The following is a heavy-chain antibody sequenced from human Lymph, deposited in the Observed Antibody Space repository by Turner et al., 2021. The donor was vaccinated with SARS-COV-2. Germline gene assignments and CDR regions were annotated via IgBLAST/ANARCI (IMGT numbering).Heavy chain of an antibody. CDR2: FYKIGSI. Sequence: VQLQESGPGLVRPSETLSPTCPVSGGPISSTSWSWIRQSPGRGLEWIGYFYKIGSIDYNPTLRSRVTISVDTSKNQLSLNLISVTAADTAVYYCARHQGSTSGYDHGMNVWGQGTAVIVSS. V-gene: IGHV4-59*08. J-gene: IGHJ6*02. CDR1: GGPISSTS. D-gene: IGHD1-1*01. CDR3: ARHQGSTSGYDHGMNV.